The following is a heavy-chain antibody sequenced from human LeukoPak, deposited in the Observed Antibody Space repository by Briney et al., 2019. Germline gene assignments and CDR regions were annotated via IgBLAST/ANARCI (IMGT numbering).Heavy chain of an antibody. CDR1: GYSIISGYY. V-gene: IGHV4-38-2*02. Sequence: SETLSLPCPVSGYSIISGYYWGWVRQPPGEGLEWVGSFYHGDGSTYYNPSLNSRVTISVDTSKNQFSLRLTSVTATDTAVYYCARGLARGSSSTYWGHGTLVTVSS. J-gene: IGHJ4*01. CDR3: ARGLARGSSSTY. CDR2: FYHGDGST. D-gene: IGHD6-6*01.